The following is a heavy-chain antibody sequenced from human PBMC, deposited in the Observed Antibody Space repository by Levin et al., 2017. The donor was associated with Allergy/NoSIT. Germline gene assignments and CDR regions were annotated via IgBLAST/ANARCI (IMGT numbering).Heavy chain of an antibody. CDR2: INSRSSTT. V-gene: IGHV3-48*02. D-gene: IGHD5-18*01. CDR3: ARDWSIGYTHGSLDY. J-gene: IGHJ4*02. CDR1: GFTFSKYN. Sequence: SGGSLRLSCAASGFTFSKYNMNWVRQAPGKGLEWVSYINSRSSTTYDADSVKGRFTISRDNAKNSLYLQMNSLREEDTAVYYCARDWSIGYTHGSLDYWGQGTLVTVSS.